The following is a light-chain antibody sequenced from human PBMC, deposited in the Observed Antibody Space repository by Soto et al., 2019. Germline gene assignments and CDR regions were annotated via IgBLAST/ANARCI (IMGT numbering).Light chain of an antibody. Sequence: DIQMTQSPSTLSASVGDRVTITCRASQSISSWLAWYQQKPGKAPKLLIYDASSLESGVPSRFSGSGSGTEFTLTISSLQPDDFATNYCQQYNSYPYTFGQGIKLEIK. CDR3: QQYNSYPYT. V-gene: IGKV1-5*01. CDR1: QSISSW. J-gene: IGKJ2*01. CDR2: DAS.